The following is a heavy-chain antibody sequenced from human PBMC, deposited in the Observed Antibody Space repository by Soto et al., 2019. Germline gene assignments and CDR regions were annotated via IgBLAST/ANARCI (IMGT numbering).Heavy chain of an antibody. CDR1: GGSISSFD. V-gene: IGHV4-59*08. Sequence: SETLSLTCTVSGGSISSFDWNWIRQPPGKGLEWIGYISYSGSTNYNPSLKSRVTISVDTSKNQFSLKLSSVTAADTAVYYCASRKSSPYFDYWGQGTLVT. D-gene: IGHD3-10*01. CDR2: ISYSGST. CDR3: ASRKSSPYFDY. J-gene: IGHJ4*02.